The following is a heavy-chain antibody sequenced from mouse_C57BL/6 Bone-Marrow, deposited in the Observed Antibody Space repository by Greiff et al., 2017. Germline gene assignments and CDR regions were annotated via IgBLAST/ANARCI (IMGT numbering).Heavy chain of an antibody. V-gene: IGHV1-69*01. CDR2: IDPSDSYT. CDR3: ARLAAMDY. CDR1: GYTFTSYW. J-gene: IGHJ4*01. Sequence: VQLQQPGAALVMPGASVKLSCKASGYTFTSYWMHWVKQRPGQGLEWIGEIDPSDSYTNYNQKFQGKSTLTVDKSSSTAYMQLSSLTSEDSAVYYGARLAAMDYWGQGTSVTVAS.